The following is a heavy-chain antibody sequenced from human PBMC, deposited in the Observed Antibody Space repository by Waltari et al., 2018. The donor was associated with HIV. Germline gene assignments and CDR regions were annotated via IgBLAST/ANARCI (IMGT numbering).Heavy chain of an antibody. V-gene: IGHV4-61*01. CDR2: SYYSGST. Sequence: QVQLQESGPGLVKPSETLSLTCTVSGASVSSGSYYWSWIRQPPGKGLECIGYSYYSGSTNYNPSLKSRVTISVDTSKNQFFLKLSSVTAADTAVYYCARDLYSGSYNEEAEWAFDIWGQGTMVTVSS. CDR1: GASVSSGSYY. D-gene: IGHD1-26*01. J-gene: IGHJ3*02. CDR3: ARDLYSGSYNEEAEWAFDI.